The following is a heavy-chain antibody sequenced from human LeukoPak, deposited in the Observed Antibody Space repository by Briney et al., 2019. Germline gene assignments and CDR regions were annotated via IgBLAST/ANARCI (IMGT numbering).Heavy chain of an antibody. CDR3: ARGDGVAGRGHHFDY. Sequence: PGGSLRLSCAASGFTFSSYAMHWVRQAPGTGLEWVAVISYDGSNKYYADSAKGRFTISRDNSKNTLYLQMNSLRAEDTAVYYCARGDGVAGRGHHFDYWGQGTLVTVSS. D-gene: IGHD6-19*01. V-gene: IGHV3-30*04. CDR1: GFTFSSYA. CDR2: ISYDGSNK. J-gene: IGHJ4*02.